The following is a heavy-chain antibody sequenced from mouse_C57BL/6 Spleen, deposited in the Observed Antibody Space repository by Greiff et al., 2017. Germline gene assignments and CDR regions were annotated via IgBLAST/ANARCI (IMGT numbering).Heavy chain of an antibody. Sequence: EVQVVESGPGLVKPSQSLSLTCSVTGYSITSGYYWNWIRQFPGNKLEWMGYISYDGSNNYNPSLKNRISITRDTSKNQFFLKLNSVTTEDTATYYCARTDYYGSSRLYAMDYWGQGTSVTVSS. D-gene: IGHD1-1*01. J-gene: IGHJ4*01. CDR3: ARTDYYGSSRLYAMDY. CDR1: GYSITSGYY. CDR2: ISYDGSN. V-gene: IGHV3-6*01.